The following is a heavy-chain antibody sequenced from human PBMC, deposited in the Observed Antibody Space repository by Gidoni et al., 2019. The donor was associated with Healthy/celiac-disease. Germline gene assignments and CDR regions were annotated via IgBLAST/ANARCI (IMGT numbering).Heavy chain of an antibody. D-gene: IGHD3-10*01. CDR3: ARAHYGSGDAFDI. CDR1: GFPVSSNY. Sequence: EVQLVESGGGLVQPGGSVRLSCAASGFPVSSNYMSWVRQAPGKGLEWVSVIYSGGSTYYADSVKGRFTISRHNSKNTLYLQMNSLRADDTAVYYCARAHYGSGDAFDIWGQGTMVTVSS. CDR2: IYSGGST. J-gene: IGHJ3*02. V-gene: IGHV3-53*04.